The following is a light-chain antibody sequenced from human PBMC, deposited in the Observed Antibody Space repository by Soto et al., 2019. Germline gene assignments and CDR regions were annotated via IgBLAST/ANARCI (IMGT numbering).Light chain of an antibody. V-gene: IGKV1-9*01. CDR1: LGICSY. CDR3: QQLNSYPRT. CDR2: AAS. Sequence: IKLTQSPSFLAAFLGDTVHIASRASLGICSYLAWYQQKPGKAPTLLIYAASTMQSGVPSRCSGSGSGTEFTLTISSLQPEDVATYYYQQLNSYPRTFGPGTKVDIK. J-gene: IGKJ3*01.